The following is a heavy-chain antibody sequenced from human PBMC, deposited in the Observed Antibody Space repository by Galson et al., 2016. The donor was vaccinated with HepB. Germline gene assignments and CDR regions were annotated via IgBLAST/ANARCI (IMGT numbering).Heavy chain of an antibody. V-gene: IGHV4-59*12. D-gene: IGHD1/OR15-1a*01. CDR2: IYDAENT. CDR1: GGSISDYY. Sequence: ETLSLTCTVSGGSISDYYWSWIRQAPGKGLEWMGCIYDAENTNYNPSLKSRVSMTLDTSKSQFSLKLTSVTAADTAVYFCAIGVYTIYKEHLFDVWGQGTVVTVSS. CDR3: AIGVYTIYKEHLFDV. J-gene: IGHJ3*01.